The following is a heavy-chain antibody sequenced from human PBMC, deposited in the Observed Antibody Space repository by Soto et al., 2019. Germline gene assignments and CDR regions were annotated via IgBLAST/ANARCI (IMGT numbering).Heavy chain of an antibody. V-gene: IGHV5-10-1*01. Sequence: RGESLKISCKGSGYSFTSYWIHWVRQMPGKSLEWMGKIGPSDSSSNYSPSFQGHVTFSADKSVRTAYLQWSSLKASDTAMYYCARRGGDEILGLSRGSFDAWGQGTMVTVSS. CDR1: GYSFTSYW. J-gene: IGHJ3*01. D-gene: IGHD2-21*01. CDR3: ARRGGDEILGLSRGSFDA. CDR2: IGPSDSSS.